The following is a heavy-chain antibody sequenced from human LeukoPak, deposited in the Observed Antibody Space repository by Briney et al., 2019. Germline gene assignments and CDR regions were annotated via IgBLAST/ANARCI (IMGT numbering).Heavy chain of an antibody. CDR3: AKVLGDYYFDY. D-gene: IGHD2-21*02. CDR2: ISGSGGST. J-gene: IGHJ4*02. Sequence: PGGSLRLSCAASGFTFSSYAMSWVRQAPGKGLEWGSAISGSGGSTYYADSVKGRFTISRENSKKTLYLQMNSLRAEDTAVYYCAKVLGDYYFDYWGQGTLVTVSS. CDR1: GFTFSSYA. V-gene: IGHV3-23*01.